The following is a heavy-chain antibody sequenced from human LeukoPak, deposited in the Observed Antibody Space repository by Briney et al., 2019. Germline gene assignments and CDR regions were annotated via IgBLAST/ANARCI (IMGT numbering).Heavy chain of an antibody. J-gene: IGHJ4*02. D-gene: IGHD6-6*01. V-gene: IGHV4-38-2*02. Sequence: SETLSLTCTVSGYSISSGYYWGWIRQPPGKGLEWIGSIYHSGSTYYNPSLKSRVTISVDTSKNQFSLKLSSVTAADTAVYYCASSSVVLPIPQYYFDYWGQGTLVTVSS. CDR1: GYSISSGYY. CDR3: ASSSVVLPIPQYYFDY. CDR2: IYHSGST.